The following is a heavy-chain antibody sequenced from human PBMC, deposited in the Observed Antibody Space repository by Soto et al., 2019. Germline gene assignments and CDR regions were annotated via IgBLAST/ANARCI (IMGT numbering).Heavy chain of an antibody. D-gene: IGHD3-10*01. J-gene: IGHJ6*02. CDR3: ARGVRTGFYGMDV. Sequence: GXSVKVSCKASVGTFSNYAISWVRQAPGQGLEWVGGIIPMFGTSNYAQNFQGRVSITADESTSTAYMELSSLRSEDTAVYYCARGVRTGFYGMDVWGQGTTVTVSS. V-gene: IGHV1-69*13. CDR2: IIPMFGTS. CDR1: VGTFSNYA.